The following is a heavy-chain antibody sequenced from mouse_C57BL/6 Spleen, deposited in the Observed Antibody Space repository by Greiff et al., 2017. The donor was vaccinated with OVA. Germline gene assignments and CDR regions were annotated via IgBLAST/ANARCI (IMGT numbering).Heavy chain of an antibody. Sequence: EVQLQQSGPVLVKPGASVKMSCKASGYTFTDYYMNWVKQSHGKSLEWIGVINPYNGGTSYNQKFKGKATLTVDKSSSTAYMELNSLTSEDSAVYYCANHGSRDWYFDVWGTGTTVTVSS. CDR3: ANHGSRDWYFDV. CDR1: GYTFTDYY. D-gene: IGHD1-1*01. CDR2: INPYNGGT. J-gene: IGHJ1*03. V-gene: IGHV1-19*01.